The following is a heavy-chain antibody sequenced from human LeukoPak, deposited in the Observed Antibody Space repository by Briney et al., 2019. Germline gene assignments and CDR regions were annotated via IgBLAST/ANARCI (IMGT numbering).Heavy chain of an antibody. CDR3: ARTQGPGSGSYYWFDP. D-gene: IGHD3-10*01. J-gene: IGHJ5*02. CDR2: IYYSGST. Sequence: SETLSLTCTVSGGSISSYYWSWIWQPPGKGLEWIGYIYYSGSTNYNPSLKSRVTISVDTSKNQFSLKLSSVTAADTAVYYCARTQGPGSGSYYWFDPWGQGTLVTVSS. V-gene: IGHV4-59*01. CDR1: GGSISSYY.